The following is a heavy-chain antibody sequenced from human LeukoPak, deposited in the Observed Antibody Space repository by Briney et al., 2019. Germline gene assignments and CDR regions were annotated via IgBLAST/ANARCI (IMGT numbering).Heavy chain of an antibody. J-gene: IGHJ6*03. D-gene: IGHD2-2*01. CDR1: GYTFTSYY. CDR3: ARGDIVVVPAALYYYYMDV. CDR2: INPSGGST. Sequence: ASVKVSCKASGYTFTSYYMHWVRQAPGQGLEWMGIINPSGGSTSYAQKFQGRVTMTRDMSTSTVYMELSSLRSEDTAVYYCARGDIVVVPAALYYYYMDVWGKGTTVTVSS. V-gene: IGHV1-46*01.